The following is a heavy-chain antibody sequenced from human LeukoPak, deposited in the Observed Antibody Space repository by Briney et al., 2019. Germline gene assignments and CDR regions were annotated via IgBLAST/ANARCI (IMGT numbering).Heavy chain of an antibody. D-gene: IGHD3-22*01. CDR1: GFTFSSYG. Sequence: AGGSLRLSCAASGFTFSSYGMHWVRQAPGKGLEWVAVIWYGGSNKYYADSVKGRFTISRDNSKNTLYLQMNSLRAEDTAVYYCAKEAARYGSGYLRVDYWGQGTLVTVSS. CDR3: AKEAARYGSGYLRVDY. V-gene: IGHV3-30*02. CDR2: IWYGGSNK. J-gene: IGHJ4*02.